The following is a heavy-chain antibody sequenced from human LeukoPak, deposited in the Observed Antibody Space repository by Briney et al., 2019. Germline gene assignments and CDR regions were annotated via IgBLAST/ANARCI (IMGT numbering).Heavy chain of an antibody. J-gene: IGHJ3*02. CDR3: ARDAGWSGSDAFDI. V-gene: IGHV4-61*02. Sequence: SETLSLTCTVSGGSISSGSYYWGWIRQPAGEGLEWIGRIYTSGSTNYNPALKSRVTISVDTSKNQFSLKLSSVTAADTAVYYCARDAGWSGSDAFDIWGQGTMVTVSS. D-gene: IGHD3-3*01. CDR2: IYTSGST. CDR1: GGSISSGSYY.